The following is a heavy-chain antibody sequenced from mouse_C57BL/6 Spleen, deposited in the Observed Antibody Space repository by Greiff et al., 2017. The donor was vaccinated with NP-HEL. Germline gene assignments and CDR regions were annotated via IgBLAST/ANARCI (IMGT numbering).Heavy chain of an antibody. CDR3: ARRTWVYYAMDY. Sequence: VQLQQSGPGLVQPSQSLSITCTVSGFSLTSYGVHWVRQSPGKGLEWLGVIWSGGSTDYNAAFISRLSISKDNSKSQVFFKMNILQADDTAIYYCARRTWVYYAMDYWGQGTSVTVSS. V-gene: IGHV2-2*01. CDR2: IWSGGST. J-gene: IGHJ4*01. CDR1: GFSLTSYG.